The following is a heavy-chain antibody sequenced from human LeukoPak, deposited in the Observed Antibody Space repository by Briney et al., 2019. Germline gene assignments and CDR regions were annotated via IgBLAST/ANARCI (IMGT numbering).Heavy chain of an antibody. D-gene: IGHD3-3*01. V-gene: IGHV1-2*02. CDR2: INPNSGGT. CDR1: GDTFTGYY. CDR3: AKARFLEWSDAFDI. Sequence: GASVKVSCMACGDTFTGYYMHWVRQAPGQGLEWMGWINPNSGGTNYAHKFQGRVTMTRGTSISTAYMELSRLRSDDTAVYYCAKARFLEWSDAFDIWGQGAMVTVSS. J-gene: IGHJ3*02.